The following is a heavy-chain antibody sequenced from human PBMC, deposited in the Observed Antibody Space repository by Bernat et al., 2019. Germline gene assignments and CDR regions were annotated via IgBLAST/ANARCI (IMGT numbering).Heavy chain of an antibody. CDR2: IKQDGSVK. Sequence: EVQLVESGGGLVQPGGSLRLSCAASGFTFSSYWMSWVRQAPGKGLEWLANIKQDGSVKYYVDSVKGRFTISRDNAKNTLYLQMNSLRAEDTAVYYCARIGYSSGWVQHYFDYWGQGTMVTVSS. D-gene: IGHD6-19*01. CDR1: GFTFSSYW. CDR3: ARIGYSSGWVQHYFDY. J-gene: IGHJ4*01. V-gene: IGHV3-7*03.